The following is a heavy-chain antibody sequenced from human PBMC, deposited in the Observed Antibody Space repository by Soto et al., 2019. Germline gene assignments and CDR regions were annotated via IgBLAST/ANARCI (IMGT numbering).Heavy chain of an antibody. CDR3: AREQQLVQDAFDI. CDR1: GYSLTSYW. D-gene: IGHD6-13*01. V-gene: IGHV5-51*01. Sequence: GEPLTISCKVSGYSLTSYWVCWMRQMHGKGLEXMGXXYXXDXXXXXSXXXQSQVTISVDKSINTAYLHWSSLKASETALYYWAREQQLVQDAFDIWGQGTMVTVSS. CDR2: XYXXDXXX. J-gene: IGHJ3*02.